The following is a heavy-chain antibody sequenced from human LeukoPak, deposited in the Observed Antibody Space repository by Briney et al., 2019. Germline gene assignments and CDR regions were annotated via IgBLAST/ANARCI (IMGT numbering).Heavy chain of an antibody. CDR1: GFTFSSYS. Sequence: GGSLRLSCAASGFTFSSYSMNWVRQAPGKGLEWVSYISSSSSTIYYADSVKGRFTISRDNAKNSLYLQMNSLRAEDTAVYYCARPYCSSTSCRTTPYWYFDLWGRGTLVTVSS. J-gene: IGHJ2*01. CDR2: ISSSSSTI. D-gene: IGHD2-2*01. V-gene: IGHV3-48*04. CDR3: ARPYCSSTSCRTTPYWYFDL.